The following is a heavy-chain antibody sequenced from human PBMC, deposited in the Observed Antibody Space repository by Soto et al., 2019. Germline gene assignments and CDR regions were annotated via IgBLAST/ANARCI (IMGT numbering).Heavy chain of an antibody. CDR2: ISAYNGNT. J-gene: IGHJ6*02. D-gene: IGHD6-19*01. CDR3: ARKALAVGGLSYYGMDV. CDR1: GYTFPSCG. Sequence: ASVKVSCKASGYTFPSCGISWVRQAPGQGLEWMGWISAYNGNTNYAQKVQGRVTMTTDTSTNTAYMELRSLRSDDTAVYYCARKALAVGGLSYYGMDVWGPGTTVTVSS. V-gene: IGHV1-18*01.